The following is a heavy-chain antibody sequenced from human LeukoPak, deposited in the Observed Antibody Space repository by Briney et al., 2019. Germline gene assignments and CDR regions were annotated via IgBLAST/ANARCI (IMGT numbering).Heavy chain of an antibody. CDR2: IYHSVNTLT. J-gene: IGHJ5*02. D-gene: IGHD6-13*01. Sequence: SETLSLTCTVSGGSVSSYYWSWIRRAPGKGLEWIGYIYHSVNTLTNYNPSLKSRVTISLDTCRNQFSLRLSSVTAADTAVYYCARGLYVVGEYSSTANWFDPWGQGTLVTVSS. CDR3: ARGLYVVGEYSSTANWFDP. V-gene: IGHV4-59*02. CDR1: GGSVSSYY.